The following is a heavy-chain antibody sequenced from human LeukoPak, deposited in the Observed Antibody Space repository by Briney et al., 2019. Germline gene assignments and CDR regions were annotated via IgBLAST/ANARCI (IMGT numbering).Heavy chain of an antibody. V-gene: IGHV3-23*01. D-gene: IGHD3-22*01. CDR1: GFTFSSYA. CDR2: ISGSGGST. Sequence: PGGSLRLSCAASGFTFSSYAMSWVRQAPGKGLEWVSAISGSGGSTYYADSVKGRFTISRDNSKNTLYLQMNSLRAEDTAVYYCAKDSTYYYDSSGYDPFFDYWGQGTLVTVSS. CDR3: AKDSTYYYDSSGYDPFFDY. J-gene: IGHJ4*02.